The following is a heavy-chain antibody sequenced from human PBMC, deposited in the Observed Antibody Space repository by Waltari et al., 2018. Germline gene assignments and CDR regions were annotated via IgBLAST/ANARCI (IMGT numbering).Heavy chain of an antibody. D-gene: IGHD1-26*01. CDR1: GFTFSNFG. CDR2: INQDGSDK. J-gene: IGHJ4*02. CDR3: ARGIVGATRYYFDQ. Sequence: EVQLVESGGGLVQPGGSLRLSCEASGFTFSNFGMSWVRQTPGKGLEWVANINQDGSDKYYVDSVKGRFTISRDNAKNSLYLQMNSLRAEDTAVYYCARGIVGATRYYFDQWGQGTLVTVSS. V-gene: IGHV3-7*01.